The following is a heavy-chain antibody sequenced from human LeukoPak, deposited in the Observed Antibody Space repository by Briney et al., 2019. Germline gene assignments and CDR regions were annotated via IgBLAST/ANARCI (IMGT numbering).Heavy chain of an antibody. D-gene: IGHD5-24*01. CDR3: ARDGWGWAQYDY. CDR1: GFTFRSYA. J-gene: IGHJ4*02. Sequence: GGSLRLSCTGSGFTFRSYAMGWVRQAPGKGLEWVAGITDNGLARNYADSVQGRFTIHRDDSRSTVDLQMNSLRVEDTALYYCARDGWGWAQYDYWAREPWSPSPQ. CDR2: ITDNGLAR. V-gene: IGHV3-23*01.